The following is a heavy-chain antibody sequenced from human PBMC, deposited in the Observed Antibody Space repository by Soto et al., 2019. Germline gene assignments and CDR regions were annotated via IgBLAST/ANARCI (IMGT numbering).Heavy chain of an antibody. CDR1: GFTFSSYA. CDR3: ARIFYPMAYCGGDCYSSYFDY. Sequence: QVQLVESGGGVVQPGRSLRLSCAASGFTFSSYAMHWVRQAPGKGLEWVAVISYDGSNKYYADSVKGRFTISRDNSKNTLYLQMNSMRAEDTAVYYCARIFYPMAYCGGDCYSSYFDYWGQGTLVTVSS. J-gene: IGHJ4*02. D-gene: IGHD2-21*02. V-gene: IGHV3-30-3*01. CDR2: ISYDGSNK.